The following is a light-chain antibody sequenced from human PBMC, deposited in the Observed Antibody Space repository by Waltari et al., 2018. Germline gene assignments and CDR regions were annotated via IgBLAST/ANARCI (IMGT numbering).Light chain of an antibody. V-gene: IGKV3-20*01. CDR3: QHYVRLPAT. Sequence: EIILTQSPGTLSLSPGERATLSCRASQSISRPLAWYQQKPGQAPRLLFYEASTRATGIPDRFSGSGSGTDFSLTISRLEPEDSAVYYCQHYVRLPATFGQGTKVEIK. J-gene: IGKJ1*01. CDR2: EAS. CDR1: QSISRP.